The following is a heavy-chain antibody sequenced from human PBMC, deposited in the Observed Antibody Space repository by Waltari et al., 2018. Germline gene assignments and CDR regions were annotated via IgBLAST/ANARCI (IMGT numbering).Heavy chain of an antibody. CDR3: ARDGTYCGGDCSLWYFDL. V-gene: IGHV1-69*15. CDR1: GGTCSSYA. Sequence: VQRVQSGAEVKKHGSSVKVSCKAHGGTCSSYAISWVRKAPGQGLEWMGRIIPTFGTANYAQKLQGRVTITADQSTSPAYMELSSLRSEDAAVYYCARDGTYCGGDCSLWYFDLWGRGTLVTVSS. J-gene: IGHJ2*01. D-gene: IGHD2-21*01. CDR2: IIPTFGTA.